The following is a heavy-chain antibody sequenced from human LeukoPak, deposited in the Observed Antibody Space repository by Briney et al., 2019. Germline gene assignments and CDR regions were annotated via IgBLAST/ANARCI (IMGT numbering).Heavy chain of an antibody. V-gene: IGHV4-59*08. CDR1: GGSISSYY. CDR3: ARSPLYCSGGSCYIRYFVY. J-gene: IGHJ4*02. D-gene: IGHD2-15*01. Sequence: SETLSLTCTVSGGSISSYYWSWIRQPPGKGLEWIGYIYYSGSTNYSPSLKSRVTISVDTSKNQFSLNLTSVTAADTAVYYCARSPLYCSGGSCYIRYFVYWGQGTLVTVSS. CDR2: IYYSGST.